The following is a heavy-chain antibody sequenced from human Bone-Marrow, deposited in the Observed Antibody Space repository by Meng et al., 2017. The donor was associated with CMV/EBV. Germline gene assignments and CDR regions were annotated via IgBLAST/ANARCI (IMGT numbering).Heavy chain of an antibody. CDR3: ATHLGDYDSSGYYYPGYFDY. V-gene: IGHV1-46*01. J-gene: IGHJ4*02. CDR2: INPSGGST. CDR1: TSYY. D-gene: IGHD3-22*01. Sequence: TSYYMHGVRQAPGQGLEWMGIINPSGGSTSYAQKFQGRVTMTRDTSTSTVYMELSSLRSEDTAVYYCATHLGDYDSSGYYYPGYFDYWGQGTLVTVSS.